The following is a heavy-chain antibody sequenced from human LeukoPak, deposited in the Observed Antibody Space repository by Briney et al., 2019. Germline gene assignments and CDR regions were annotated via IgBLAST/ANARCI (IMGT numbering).Heavy chain of an antibody. V-gene: IGHV3-23*01. CDR3: AKDSGMDNWNYVDAFDI. Sequence: GGSLRLSCAASGFTFSTYAMSWVRQAPGKGLEWVSAISGSGGSTYCADSVKGRFTISRDNSKNTLSLQMNSLRAEDTAVYYCAKDSGMDNWNYVDAFDIWGQGIMVTVSS. J-gene: IGHJ3*02. D-gene: IGHD1-7*01. CDR1: GFTFSTYA. CDR2: ISGSGGST.